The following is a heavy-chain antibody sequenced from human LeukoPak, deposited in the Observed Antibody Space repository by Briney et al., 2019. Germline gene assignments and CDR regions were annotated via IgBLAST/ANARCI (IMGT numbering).Heavy chain of an antibody. CDR2: INPNSGGT. V-gene: IGHV1-2*02. CDR1: GYTFTGYY. J-gene: IGHJ3*02. Sequence: GASVKVFCKASGYTFTGYYMHWVRQAPGQGLEWMGWINPNSGGTNYAQKFQGSVTMTRDTSVSTAYMELSRLRSDDTAVYYCARENSSGWSVMDIWGQGTMVTVSS. CDR3: ARENSSGWSVMDI. D-gene: IGHD6-19*01.